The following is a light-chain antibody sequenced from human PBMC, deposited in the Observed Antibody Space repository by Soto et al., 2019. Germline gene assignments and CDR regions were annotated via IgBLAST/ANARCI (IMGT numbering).Light chain of an antibody. CDR3: QQYNNWPQT. J-gene: IGKJ1*01. CDR2: DAS. V-gene: IGKV3-11*01. CDR1: QSVSSY. Sequence: EIVLTQSPDTLSLSPGERATLSCRASQSVSSYLAWYQQKPGQAPRLLIYDASNRATGIPARFSGSGSGTDFTLTISGLQSEDFAVYYCQQYNNWPQTFGQGTKVDIK.